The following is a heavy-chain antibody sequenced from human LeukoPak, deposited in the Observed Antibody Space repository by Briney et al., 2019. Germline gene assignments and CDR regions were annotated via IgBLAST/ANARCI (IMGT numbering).Heavy chain of an antibody. CDR3: ARGGALDI. D-gene: IGHD4/OR15-4a*01. J-gene: IGHJ3*02. Sequence: PGGSLRLSCGTSGFTVSGNYMTWVRQAPGKGLEWVSLISNGGNTYYEDSVKGRFTISRDISQNMLYLQMNSLRAEDTAVYYCARGGALDIWGQGTMVIVS. CDR2: ISNGGNT. CDR1: GFTVSGNY. V-gene: IGHV3-53*01.